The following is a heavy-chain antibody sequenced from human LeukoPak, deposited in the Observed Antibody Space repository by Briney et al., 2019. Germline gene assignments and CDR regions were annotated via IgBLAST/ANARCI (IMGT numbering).Heavy chain of an antibody. D-gene: IGHD3-3*01. V-gene: IGHV3-33*06. CDR2: IWYDGSNK. CDR3: AKGPEYSDFWSGYYDY. CDR1: GFTFSSYG. Sequence: PGRSLRLSCAASGFTFSSYGMHWVRQAPGKGLEWVAVIWYDGSNKYYADSVKGRFTISRDNSNNTLYLQMNSLRADDTAVYYCAKGPEYSDFWSGYYDYWGQGTLATV. J-gene: IGHJ4*02.